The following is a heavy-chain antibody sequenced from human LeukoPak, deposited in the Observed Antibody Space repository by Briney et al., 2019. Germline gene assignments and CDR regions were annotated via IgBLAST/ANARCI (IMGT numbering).Heavy chain of an antibody. CDR2: IYYSGST. V-gene: IGHV4-39*01. D-gene: IGHD2-15*01. Sequence: SETLSLTCTVSGGSISSSSFYWGWIRQPPGKGLECIGSIYYSGSTYCNPSLKSRVTISVDTPKSQFSLKLTSVTAADTAVYYCARLYYYYGMDVWGQGTTVTVSS. J-gene: IGHJ6*02. CDR1: GGSISSSSFY. CDR3: ARLYYYYGMDV.